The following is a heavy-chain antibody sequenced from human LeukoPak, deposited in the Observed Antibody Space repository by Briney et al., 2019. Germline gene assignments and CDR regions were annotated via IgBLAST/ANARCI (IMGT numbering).Heavy chain of an antibody. CDR3: TTDLGITMVRGVIGHAFDI. CDR2: IKSKTDGGTT. V-gene: IGHV3-15*01. Sequence: GGSLRLSCAASGFTFSNSQMTWVRQAPGKGLEWVGRIKSKTDGGTTDYAAPVKGGFTISRGDSHNTLYLQMNSLKTEDAAVYYCTTDLGITMVRGVIGHAFDIWGEGTMVTVSS. CDR1: GFTFSNSQ. D-gene: IGHD3-10*01. J-gene: IGHJ3*02.